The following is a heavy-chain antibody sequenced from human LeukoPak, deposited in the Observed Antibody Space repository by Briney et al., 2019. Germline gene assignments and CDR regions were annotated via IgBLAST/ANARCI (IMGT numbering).Heavy chain of an antibody. CDR1: VCTVSTYY. J-gene: IGHJ4*02. V-gene: IGHV3-53*01. Sequence: GVSLRLSCAASVCTVSTYYMNWVRKAPWKGREWVSIIYSGGNTYYADSVKGRFTISRDSSKNTLYLQMNSLGAEDTALYYCASGWVADYWGQGTLVTVSS. CDR2: IYSGGNT. D-gene: IGHD1-26*01. CDR3: ASGWVADY.